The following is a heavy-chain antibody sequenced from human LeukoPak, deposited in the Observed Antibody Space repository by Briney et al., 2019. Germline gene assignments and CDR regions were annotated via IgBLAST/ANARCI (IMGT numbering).Heavy chain of an antibody. CDR1: GFTFSSFA. CDR2: ISGTGDNT. CDR3: AKALWFGDLPLDY. Sequence: GGSLRLSCAASGFTFSSFAMSWVRQAPGKGLEWVSTISGTGDNTYYADSVKGRFTISRDNSKNTLYLQMNSLRAEDTAVYFCAKALWFGDLPLDYWGQGTLVTVSS. J-gene: IGHJ4*02. D-gene: IGHD3-10*01. V-gene: IGHV3-23*01.